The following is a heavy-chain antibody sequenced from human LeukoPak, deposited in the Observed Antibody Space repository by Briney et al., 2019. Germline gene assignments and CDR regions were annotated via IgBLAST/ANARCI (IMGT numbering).Heavy chain of an antibody. D-gene: IGHD6-13*01. CDR2: IYSGGST. CDR3: ASSKQSYSSSWYYFDY. Sequence: GGSLRLSCAASGFTVSSNYMSWARQAPGKGLEWVSVIYSGGSTYYADSVKGRFTISRDNSKNTLYLQMNSLRAEDTAVYYCASSKQSYSSSWYYFDYWGQGTLVTVSS. J-gene: IGHJ4*02. CDR1: GFTVSSNY. V-gene: IGHV3-53*01.